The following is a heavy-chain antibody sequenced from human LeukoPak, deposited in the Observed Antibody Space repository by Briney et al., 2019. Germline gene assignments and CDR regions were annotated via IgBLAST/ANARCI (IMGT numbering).Heavy chain of an antibody. V-gene: IGHV1-18*01. D-gene: IGHD3-10*01. Sequence: ASVKLSCKASGYTFTSYGISWVRQAPGQGLEWMGWISAYNGNTNYAQKLQGRVTMTTDTSTSTAYMELRSLRSDDTAVYYCAREKGLTTMVRGVAFDTWGQGTMVTVSS. CDR1: GYTFTSYG. CDR2: ISAYNGNT. J-gene: IGHJ3*02. CDR3: AREKGLTTMVRGVAFDT.